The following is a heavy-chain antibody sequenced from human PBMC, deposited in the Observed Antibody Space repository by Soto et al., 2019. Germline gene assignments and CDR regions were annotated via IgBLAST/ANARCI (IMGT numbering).Heavy chain of an antibody. Sequence: QVQLVESGGGVVQPGRSLRLSCAASGFTFSSYGMHWVRQAPGKGLEWVAVIWYDGSNKYYGDSVKDRFTISRDNSKNTRYLQMNSLRAEDTAVYYCARDLSPFRAVVTNWFDPWGQGTLVTVAS. J-gene: IGHJ5*02. CDR2: IWYDGSNK. V-gene: IGHV3-33*01. D-gene: IGHD2-15*01. CDR3: ARDLSPFRAVVTNWFDP. CDR1: GFTFSSYG.